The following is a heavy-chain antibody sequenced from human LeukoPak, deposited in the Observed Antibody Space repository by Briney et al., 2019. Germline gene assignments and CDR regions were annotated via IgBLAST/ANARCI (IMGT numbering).Heavy chain of an antibody. Sequence: ASVKVSCKASGYTFTGYYMHWVRQAPGQGLEWMGWINPNSGGTNYAQKFQGRVTMTRDTSISTTYMELSRLRSDDTAVYYCARDWNYEGFHYYYYMDVWGKGTTVTVSS. D-gene: IGHD1-7*01. J-gene: IGHJ6*03. V-gene: IGHV1-2*02. CDR3: ARDWNYEGFHYYYYMDV. CDR2: INPNSGGT. CDR1: GYTFTGYY.